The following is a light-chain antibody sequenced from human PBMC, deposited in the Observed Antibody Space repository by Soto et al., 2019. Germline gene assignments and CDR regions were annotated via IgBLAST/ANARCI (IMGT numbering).Light chain of an antibody. CDR2: DVS. CDR1: SSDVGSYNR. Sequence: QSALTQPPSVSGSPGQPVTISCTGTSSDVGSYNRVSWYQQPPGTAPKVMIYDVSNRPSGVPDRFSGSKSGNTASLTISGLQAEDESDYYCSSYTSSSTYVFGTGTKLTVL. CDR3: SSYTSSSTYV. V-gene: IGLV2-18*02. J-gene: IGLJ1*01.